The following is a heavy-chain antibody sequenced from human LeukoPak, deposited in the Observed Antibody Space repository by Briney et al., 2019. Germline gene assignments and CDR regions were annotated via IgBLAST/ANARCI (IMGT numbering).Heavy chain of an antibody. J-gene: IGHJ4*02. Sequence: PGGSLRLSCAASGFTFSGSAMHWVRQASGKGLEWVGRIRGKANSYATAYAASVKGRFAISRDDSKNTAYLQMNSLKTEDTAVYYCTKPARGIAAAGTTDYWGQGTLVTVSS. CDR2: IRGKANSYAT. V-gene: IGHV3-73*01. CDR3: TKPARGIAAAGTTDY. D-gene: IGHD6-13*01. CDR1: GFTFSGSA.